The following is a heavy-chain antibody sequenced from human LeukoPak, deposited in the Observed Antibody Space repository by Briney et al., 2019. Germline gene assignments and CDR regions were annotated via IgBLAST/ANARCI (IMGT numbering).Heavy chain of an antibody. V-gene: IGHV1-18*01. CDR3: AREPSNSDGWHEHFDY. CDR1: GYTFIEYG. CDR2: ISTYNGDT. J-gene: IGHJ4*02. Sequence: ASVKVSCKASGYTFIEYGIGWVRQAPGQGLEWIGWISTYNGDTRYAQNLQDRLTVTTDTSTNTAYMQLRSLTPDDTAVYYCAREPSNSDGWHEHFDYWGQGSLVTVSS. D-gene: IGHD5-24*01.